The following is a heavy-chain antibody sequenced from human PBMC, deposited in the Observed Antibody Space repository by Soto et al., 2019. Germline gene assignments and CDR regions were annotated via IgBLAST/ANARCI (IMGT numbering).Heavy chain of an antibody. CDR1: GFTFSNYD. CDR3: ARGDRGSNYYGSTIDYFYMDV. Sequence: GGSLRLSCAASGFTFSNYDMHWVRQGTGKGLEWVSSIGTNGDTYYSGSVKGRFTISRENAKNSLYLQMNSLRAGDTAVYFCARGDRGSNYYGSTIDYFYMDVWGKGTTVTVSS. V-gene: IGHV3-13*01. D-gene: IGHD3-10*01. CDR2: IGTNGDT. J-gene: IGHJ6*03.